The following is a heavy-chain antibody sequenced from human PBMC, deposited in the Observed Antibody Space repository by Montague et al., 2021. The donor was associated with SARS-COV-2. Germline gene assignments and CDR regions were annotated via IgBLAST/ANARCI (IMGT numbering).Heavy chain of an antibody. CDR3: ARDRLNGTAAPYFDY. D-gene: IGHD1-26*01. CDR2: TNYRGII. V-gene: IGHV4-59*01. CDR1: GVSTRSYY. J-gene: IGHJ4*02. Sequence: SETLSLTCTVSGVSTRSYYWSWFRHPPGQGPVCFGYTNYRGIIHFNPSPKSLATTSIDTSKNQFSLRLSSVTAADTAVYYCARDRLNGTAAPYFDYWGQGTLVTVSS.